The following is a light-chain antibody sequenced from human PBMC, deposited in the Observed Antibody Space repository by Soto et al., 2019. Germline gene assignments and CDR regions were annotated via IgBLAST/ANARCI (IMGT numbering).Light chain of an antibody. V-gene: IGLV2-11*01. Sequence: SVLTKPRSVSGSPGQSVTISCTGTSSDVGAYNFASWYQQHPGTAPKLMIHDVNKRPSGVPDRFSGSKSGNTASLTISGLQADDEADYYCCSYAGNYKYVFGTGTKV. J-gene: IGLJ1*01. CDR3: CSYAGNYKYV. CDR2: DVN. CDR1: SSDVGAYNF.